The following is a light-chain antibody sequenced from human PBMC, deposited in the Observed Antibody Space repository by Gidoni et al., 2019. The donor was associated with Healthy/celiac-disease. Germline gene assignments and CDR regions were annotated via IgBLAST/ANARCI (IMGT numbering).Light chain of an antibody. J-gene: IGKJ5*01. CDR1: QSVSSN. Sequence: ERATISCRASQSVSSNLAWYQQKPGQAPRLLIYGASSMATGIPARFSGSGSWTEFTLTISSLQSEDFAVYYCQQYNNWPPITFGQGTRLEIK. CDR2: GAS. V-gene: IGKV3-15*01. CDR3: QQYNNWPPIT.